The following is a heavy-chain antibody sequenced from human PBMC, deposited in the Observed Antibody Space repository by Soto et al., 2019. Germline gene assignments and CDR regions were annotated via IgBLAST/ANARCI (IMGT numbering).Heavy chain of an antibody. J-gene: IGHJ3*02. Sequence: GGSLRLSCAASGFTFSSYAMSWVRQAPGKGLEWVSAISAGGGRKYYADSVKGRFTISRDNAKNSLYLQMNSLRAEDMAVFYCARSKCSGYDDDAFDIWGQGTMVTVSS. CDR2: ISAGGGRK. D-gene: IGHD5-12*01. CDR3: ARSKCSGYDDDAFDI. V-gene: IGHV3-23*01. CDR1: GFTFSSYA.